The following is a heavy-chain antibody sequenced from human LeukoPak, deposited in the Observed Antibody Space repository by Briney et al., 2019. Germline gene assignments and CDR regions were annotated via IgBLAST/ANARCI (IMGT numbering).Heavy chain of an antibody. Sequence: PSETLSLTCTVSGDSISNYYWNWIRQPAGKGLEWLGRIYNSGSTNYNPSLKSRVTISTDMSKNQVSLKLSSVTAADTAVYYCARQTFGVLYFDSWGQGSPVIVSS. V-gene: IGHV4-4*07. J-gene: IGHJ4*02. CDR1: GDSISNYY. CDR3: ARQTFGVLYFDS. CDR2: IYNSGST. D-gene: IGHD3-10*01.